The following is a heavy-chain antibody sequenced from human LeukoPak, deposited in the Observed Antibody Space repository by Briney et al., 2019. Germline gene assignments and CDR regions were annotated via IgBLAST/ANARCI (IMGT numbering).Heavy chain of an antibody. CDR2: ISSSGSTI. Sequence: GGSLRLSCAASGFTFSSYEMNWVRQAPGKGLEWVSYISSSGSTIYYADSVKGRFTISRDNAENSLYLQMNSLRAEDTAVYYCARVYYQDSGTSYRHLDYWGQGTLVTVSS. J-gene: IGHJ4*02. D-gene: IGHD3-22*01. CDR1: GFTFSSYE. CDR3: ARVYYQDSGTSYRHLDY. V-gene: IGHV3-48*03.